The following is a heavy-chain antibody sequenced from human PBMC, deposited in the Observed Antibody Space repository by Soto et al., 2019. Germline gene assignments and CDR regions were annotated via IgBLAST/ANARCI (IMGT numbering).Heavy chain of an antibody. D-gene: IGHD2-15*01. Sequence: PGESLKISCTTSGYIFTKYWIGWVRQMPGKGLEWMGIIFPGDSDTTYSPSFQGQVTISADRPLSTAYLQWSSLKASDSAMYYCARHFNGGNMFYYYYGMDVWGQGTTVTVSS. CDR3: ARHFNGGNMFYYYYGMDV. CDR1: GYIFTKYW. J-gene: IGHJ6*02. CDR2: IFPGDSDT. V-gene: IGHV5-51*01.